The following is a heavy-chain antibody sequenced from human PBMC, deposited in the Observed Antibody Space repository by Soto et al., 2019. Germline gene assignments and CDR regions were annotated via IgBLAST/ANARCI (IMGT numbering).Heavy chain of an antibody. J-gene: IGHJ3*02. CDR3: ARGGRGDAFDI. Sequence: QVQLVQSGAEVKKPGSSVTVSCKASGGTFSSYTISWVRQAPGQGLEWMGRIIPILGIANYAQKFQGRVTITADKSTSTAYMELSSLRSEDTAVYYCARGGRGDAFDIWGQGTMVTVSA. CDR1: GGTFSSYT. CDR2: IIPILGIA. D-gene: IGHD3-16*01. V-gene: IGHV1-69*02.